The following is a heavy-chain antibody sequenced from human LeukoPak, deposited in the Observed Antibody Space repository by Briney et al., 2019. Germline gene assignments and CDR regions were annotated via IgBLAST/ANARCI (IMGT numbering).Heavy chain of an antibody. Sequence: GASVKVSCKASGYTFTSYGISWVRQAPGQGLGWMGWISAYNGNTNYAQKFQGRVTITADKSTSTAYMELSSLRSEDTAVYYCARDIGMATIEGDYWGQGTLVTVSS. CDR2: ISAYNGNT. CDR1: GYTFTSYG. J-gene: IGHJ4*02. D-gene: IGHD5-24*01. V-gene: IGHV1-18*01. CDR3: ARDIGMATIEGDY.